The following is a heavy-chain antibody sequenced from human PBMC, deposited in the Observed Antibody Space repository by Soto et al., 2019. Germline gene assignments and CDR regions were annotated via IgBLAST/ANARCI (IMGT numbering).Heavy chain of an antibody. J-gene: IGHJ6*04. D-gene: IGHD2-2*01. Sequence: GGSLRLSCAASGFTFSKYDMHWVRQVTGKSLEWVAGIDISDDTYYPGSVKGRFTISRENAKDSLYLQMNSLRAEDSALYYCVRGGCSSTGCSYVYFYGMDVWGKGTTVTVSS. CDR3: VRGGCSSTGCSYVYFYGMDV. CDR1: GFTFSKYD. V-gene: IGHV3-13*01. CDR2: IDISDDT.